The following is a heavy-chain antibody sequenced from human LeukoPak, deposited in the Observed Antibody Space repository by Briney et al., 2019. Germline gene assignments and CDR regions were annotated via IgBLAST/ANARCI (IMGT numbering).Heavy chain of an antibody. CDR1: GFSLSTSGVG. Sequence: SGPTLVKPTQTLALTCTFSGFSLSTSGVGVGWIRQPPGKALEWLALIYWADDKPYSPSLKSRLTITKDTSNNQVVLTMTNMDPVDTATYYCAHRYYDSSTLYWYFDLWGRGTLVTVSS. D-gene: IGHD3-22*01. CDR3: AHRYYDSSTLYWYFDL. V-gene: IGHV2-5*02. J-gene: IGHJ2*01. CDR2: IYWADDK.